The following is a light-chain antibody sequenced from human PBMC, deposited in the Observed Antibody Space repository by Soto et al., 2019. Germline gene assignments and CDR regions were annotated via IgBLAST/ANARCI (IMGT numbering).Light chain of an antibody. CDR3: QSYDSSRRGYVV. V-gene: IGLV1-40*01. CDR2: GNS. J-gene: IGLJ2*01. Sequence: QAVLTQPPSVSGAPGQRVTISCTGSSSNIGAGYDVHWYHQLPGTAPKLLIYGNSNRPSGVPDRFSGSKSGTSASLAITGVQAEDEADYYCQSYDSSRRGYVVFGGGTKLTVL. CDR1: SSNIGAGYD.